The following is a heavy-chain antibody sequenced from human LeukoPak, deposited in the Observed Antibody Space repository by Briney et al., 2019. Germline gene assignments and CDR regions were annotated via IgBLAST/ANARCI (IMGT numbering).Heavy chain of an antibody. CDR3: AKGLMTTGNWFDP. CDR2: ISYDGSNK. V-gene: IGHV3-30*18. J-gene: IGHJ5*02. Sequence: GRSLRLSCAASGFTFSSYGMHWVRQAPGKGLEWVAVISYDGSNKYYADSVKGRFTISRDNSKNTLYLQMNSLRAEDTAVYYCAKGLMTTGNWFDPWGQGTLVTVSS. CDR1: GFTFSSYG. D-gene: IGHD4-11*01.